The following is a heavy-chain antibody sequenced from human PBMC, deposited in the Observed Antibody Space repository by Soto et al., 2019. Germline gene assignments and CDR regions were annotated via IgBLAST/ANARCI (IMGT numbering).Heavy chain of an antibody. CDR3: ARQAPFDSAGRVWLDP. CDR1: GDSISPYY. Sequence: PSETLSLTCIVSGDSISPYYRNWIRQTPGKGLEWVVYVYYNGNTRYNPTLKSRVTISVDTSKNQFSLKLSSVTAADTGVYYCARQAPFDSAGRVWLDPSGQGTLVTVSS. CDR2: VYYNGNT. J-gene: IGHJ5*02. V-gene: IGHV4-59*08. D-gene: IGHD2-21*01.